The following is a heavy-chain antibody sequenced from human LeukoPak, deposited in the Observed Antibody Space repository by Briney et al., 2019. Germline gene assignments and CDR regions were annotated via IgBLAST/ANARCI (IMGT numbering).Heavy chain of an antibody. D-gene: IGHD3-10*01. CDR3: ARDHSYGSGSYRPFDS. CDR2: ISSSSSYI. J-gene: IGHJ4*02. Sequence: GGSLRLSCAASGFTFSSYSMNWVRQAPGKGLEWVSSISSSSSYIYYTDSVKGRFTISRDNAKNSLYLQMNSLRDEDTAVYYCARDHSYGSGSYRPFDSWGQGTLVTVSS. V-gene: IGHV3-21*01. CDR1: GFTFSSYS.